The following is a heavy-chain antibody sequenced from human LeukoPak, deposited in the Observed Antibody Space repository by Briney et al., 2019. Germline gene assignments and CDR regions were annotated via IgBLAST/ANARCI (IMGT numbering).Heavy chain of an antibody. CDR2: IIPMFGTP. Sequence: SVKVSCKASGGTFSSYAISWVRQAPGQGLEWTGGIIPMFGTPNYAEKFQDRVTIAADESTSTVYMELSSLRSEDTAVYYCARIASSGWYGNWYFDVWGRGTLVTVSS. J-gene: IGHJ2*01. CDR3: ARIASSGWYGNWYFDV. V-gene: IGHV1-69*13. CDR1: GGTFSSYA. D-gene: IGHD6-19*01.